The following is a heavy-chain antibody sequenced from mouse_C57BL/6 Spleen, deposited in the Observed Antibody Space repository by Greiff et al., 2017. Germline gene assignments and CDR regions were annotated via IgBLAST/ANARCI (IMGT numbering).Heavy chain of an antibody. J-gene: IGHJ2*01. CDR2: INPNYGTT. Sequence: VQLKESGPELVKPGASVKISCKASGYSFTDYNMNWVKQSNGKSLEWIGVINPNYGTTSYNQKFQGKATLTVDQSSNTAYMQLNSLTSEDSAVYYCARRDGSSYLGVDYWGQGTTLTVSS. CDR3: ARRDGSSYLGVDY. CDR1: GYSFTDYN. V-gene: IGHV1-39*01. D-gene: IGHD1-1*01.